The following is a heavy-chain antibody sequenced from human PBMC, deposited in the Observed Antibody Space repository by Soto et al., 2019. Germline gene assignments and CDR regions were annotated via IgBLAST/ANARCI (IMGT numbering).Heavy chain of an antibody. CDR3: AAGDSSGYYGG. CDR1: GFIFTSSS. CDR2: ITVGTGNT. Sequence: SVKVSCKASGFIFTSSSVQWVRQARGQRLEWIGWITVGTGNTNYAQKFQERVTITRHMSTSTAYMELSNLTSEDTAVYYCAAGDSSGYYGGWGQGPHVTVSS. J-gene: IGHJ4*02. V-gene: IGHV1-58*01. D-gene: IGHD3-22*01.